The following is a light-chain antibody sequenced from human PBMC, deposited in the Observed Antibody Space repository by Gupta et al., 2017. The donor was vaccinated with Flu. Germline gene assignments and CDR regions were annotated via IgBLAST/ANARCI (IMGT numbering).Light chain of an antibody. CDR3: AAWDDSLNGYV. CDR1: NSNIGSDT. CDR2: SNN. J-gene: IGLJ1*01. V-gene: IGLV1-44*01. Sequence: PPSASGTPGQRVTISCSGSNSNIGSDTVNWYQHLPGTAPKLLLYSNNRRPSGVPDRFSGSKSGTSASLAISGLQSEDEAAYYCAAWDDSLNGYVFGTGTKVTVL.